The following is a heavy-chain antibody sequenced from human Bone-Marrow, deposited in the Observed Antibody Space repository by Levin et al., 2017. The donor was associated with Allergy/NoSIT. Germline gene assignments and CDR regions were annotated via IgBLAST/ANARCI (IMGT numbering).Heavy chain of an antibody. J-gene: IGHJ4*02. CDR2: IYYTGNI. V-gene: IGHV4-39*01. Sequence: SETLSLTCTVSGGSMSSASYYWAWVRQPPGKGLEWIGSIYYTGNIYYNPSLKSRVTISGDTSKNQFSLKVSSVTDADTAVYYCARQFWAAAGIDPFDYWGQGTLVTVSS. CDR3: ARQFWAAAGIDPFDY. D-gene: IGHD6-13*01. CDR1: GGSMSSASYY.